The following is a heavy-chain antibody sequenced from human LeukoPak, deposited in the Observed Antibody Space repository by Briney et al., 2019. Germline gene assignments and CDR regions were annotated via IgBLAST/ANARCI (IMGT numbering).Heavy chain of an antibody. V-gene: IGHV4-39*01. CDR3: ARRRYRYFGQ. D-gene: IGHD3-9*01. J-gene: IGHJ4*02. Sequence: PSETLSLTCSVSGGSISSSSYYWGWIRQPPGKGLEWIGGIYYSGSTYDNPSLKSRVTISVDTSKNQFSLKLSSVTAADTAVYYCARRRYRYFGQWGQGTLVTVSS. CDR1: GGSISSSSYY. CDR2: IYYSGST.